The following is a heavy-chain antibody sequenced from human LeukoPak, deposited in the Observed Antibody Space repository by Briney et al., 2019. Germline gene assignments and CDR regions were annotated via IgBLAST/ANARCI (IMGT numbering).Heavy chain of an antibody. CDR1: GFTFSSYA. Sequence: SGGSLRLSCAASGFTFSSYAMSWVRQAPGKGLEWVSAISGSGGSTYYADSVKGRFTISRDNSKNTLYLQMNGLRAEDTAVYYCAAIPICSGGSCYSGRHAFDIWGQGTMVTVSS. D-gene: IGHD2-15*01. V-gene: IGHV3-23*01. CDR3: AAIPICSGGSCYSGRHAFDI. J-gene: IGHJ3*02. CDR2: ISGSGGST.